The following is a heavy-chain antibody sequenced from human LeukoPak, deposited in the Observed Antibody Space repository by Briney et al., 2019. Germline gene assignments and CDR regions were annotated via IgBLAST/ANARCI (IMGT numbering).Heavy chain of an antibody. J-gene: IGHJ4*02. CDR2: INPNSGGT. Sequence: ASVKVSRKASGYTFTSYYMHWVRQAPGQGLEWMGRINPNSGGTNYAQKFQGRVTMTRDTSISTAYMELSRLRSDDTAMYYCARDLYRAAGTGQLRYWGQGTLVTVSS. V-gene: IGHV1-2*06. CDR3: ARDLYRAAGTGQLRY. D-gene: IGHD6-13*01. CDR1: GYTFTSYY.